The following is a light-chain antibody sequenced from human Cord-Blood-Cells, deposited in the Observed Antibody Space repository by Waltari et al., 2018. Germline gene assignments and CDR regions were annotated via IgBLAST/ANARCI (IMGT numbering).Light chain of an antibody. V-gene: IGLV2-14*01. J-gene: IGLJ1*01. CDR2: EVS. CDR3: SSYTSSSTYV. CDR1: SSDVGGYNY. Sequence: QSALTQHASVSGSPGQSITISCTGTSSDVGGYNYVSWYQQHPGKAPKLMIYEVSNRPSGVSNRFSGSKSGNTASLTISGLQADDEADYYCSSYTSSSTYVFGTGTKVTVL.